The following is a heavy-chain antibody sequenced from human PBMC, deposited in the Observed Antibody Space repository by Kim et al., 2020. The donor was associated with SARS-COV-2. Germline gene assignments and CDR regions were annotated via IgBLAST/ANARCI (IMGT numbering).Heavy chain of an antibody. CDR3: ARRSGYGWFDP. CDR2: IYYSGST. J-gene: IGHJ5*02. Sequence: SETLSLTCTVSGGSISSSSYYWGWIRQPPGKGLEWIGSIYYSGSTYYNPSLKSRVTISVDTSKNQFSLKLSSVTAADTAVYYCARRSGYGWFDPWGQGTL. CDR1: GGSISSSSYY. V-gene: IGHV4-39*01. D-gene: IGHD5-18*01.